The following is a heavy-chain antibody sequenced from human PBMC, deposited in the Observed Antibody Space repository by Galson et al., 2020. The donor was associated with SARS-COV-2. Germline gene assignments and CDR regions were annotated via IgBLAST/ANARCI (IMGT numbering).Heavy chain of an antibody. D-gene: IGHD3-16*01. CDR2: IYSSGST. CDR3: ARYPKGGVTDYFDY. J-gene: IGHJ4*02. CDR1: GGSISSSSYY. V-gene: IGHV4-39*07. Sequence: SETLSLTCTVSGGSISSSSYYWGWIRQPPGKGLEWIGSIYSSGSTYYNPSLKSRVTISVDTSKNQFSLKLSSVTAADTAVYYCARYPKGGVTDYFDYWGQGTLVTVSS.